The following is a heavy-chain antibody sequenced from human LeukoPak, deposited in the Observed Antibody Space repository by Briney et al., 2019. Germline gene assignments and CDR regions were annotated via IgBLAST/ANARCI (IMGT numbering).Heavy chain of an antibody. V-gene: IGHV4-34*01. CDR1: GGSFSGYY. D-gene: IGHD3-22*01. Sequence: SETLSLTCAVYGGSFSGYYWSWIRQPPGKGLEWIGEINHSGSTNYNPSLKSRVTISVDTSKNQFSLKLSSVTAADTAVYYCARDDSEDAFDIWGQGTMVTVSS. CDR3: ARDDSEDAFDI. J-gene: IGHJ3*02. CDR2: INHSGST.